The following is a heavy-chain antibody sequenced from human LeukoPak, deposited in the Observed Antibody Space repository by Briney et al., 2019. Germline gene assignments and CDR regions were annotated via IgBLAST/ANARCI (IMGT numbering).Heavy chain of an antibody. V-gene: IGHV4-34*01. D-gene: IGHD6-13*01. J-gene: IGHJ5*02. CDR1: GGTFSGYY. CDR2: INHSGSA. Sequence: SETLSLTCAVNGGTFSGYYWSWIRQPPGKGLEWIGEINHSGSANYNPSLKSRVTISIDTSKNQFSLKLSSVTAADTAVYYCARRVREFAIIGAAGKSWFDPWGQGTLVTVSS. CDR3: ARRVREFAIIGAAGKSWFDP.